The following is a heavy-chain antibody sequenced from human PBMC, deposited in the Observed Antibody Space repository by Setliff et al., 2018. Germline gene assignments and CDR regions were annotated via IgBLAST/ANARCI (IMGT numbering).Heavy chain of an antibody. CDR3: ARGGGYGSGGSFHNAPFDY. CDR2: IYLGGSP. D-gene: IGHD3-10*01. J-gene: IGHJ4*02. Sequence: KTSETLSLTCTVSGDSIDTDIWWSWVRQSPGKGLEWIGEIYLGGSPTYNPSLKSRVTISVDTSKNQFSLRLTSVTAADTAIYYCARGGGYGSGGSFHNAPFDYWGQGMLVTVSS. CDR1: GDSIDTDIW. V-gene: IGHV4-4*02.